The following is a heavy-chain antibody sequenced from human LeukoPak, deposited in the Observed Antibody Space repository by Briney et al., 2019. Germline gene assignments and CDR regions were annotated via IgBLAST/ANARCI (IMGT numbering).Heavy chain of an antibody. CDR2: IYYSGST. D-gene: IGHD2-15*01. CDR1: GDSISSFY. Sequence: SETLSLTCTVSGDSISSFYWSWIRQPAGKGLEWIGYIYYSGSTNYNPSLKSRVTISVDTSKNQFSLKLSSVTAADTAVYYCARDRSGGSRYYYYYMDVWGKGTTVTVSS. V-gene: IGHV4-59*01. CDR3: ARDRSGGSRYYYYYMDV. J-gene: IGHJ6*03.